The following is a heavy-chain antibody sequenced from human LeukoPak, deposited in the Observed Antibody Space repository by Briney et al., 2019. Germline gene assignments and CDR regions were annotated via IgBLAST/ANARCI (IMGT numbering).Heavy chain of an antibody. V-gene: IGHV4-39*01. D-gene: IGHD3/OR15-3a*01. Sequence: SQTLSLTCTVSGGSISSSNSYWGWIRQPPGKGLEWVGSIYYSGNTYYNASLKSQVSISIDTSKNQFSLRLTSVTAADTAVYYCARQTGSGLFILPGGQGTLVTVSS. CDR3: ARQTGSGLFILP. CDR1: GGSISSSNSY. J-gene: IGHJ4*02. CDR2: IYYSGNT.